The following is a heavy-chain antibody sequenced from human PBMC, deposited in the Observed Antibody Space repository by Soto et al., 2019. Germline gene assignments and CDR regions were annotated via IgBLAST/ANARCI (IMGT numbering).Heavy chain of an antibody. CDR1: GGTFSSYT. CDR3: ARVTTVTRGYFDY. Sequence: QVQLVQSGAEVKKPGSSVKVSCKASGGTFSSYTISWVRQAPGQGLEWMGRIIPILGIANYAQKFQGRVTITADKSTSTAYMELSSLRSEDTAVSYCARVTTVTRGYFDYWGQGTLVTVSS. D-gene: IGHD4-17*01. J-gene: IGHJ4*02. V-gene: IGHV1-69*02. CDR2: IIPILGIA.